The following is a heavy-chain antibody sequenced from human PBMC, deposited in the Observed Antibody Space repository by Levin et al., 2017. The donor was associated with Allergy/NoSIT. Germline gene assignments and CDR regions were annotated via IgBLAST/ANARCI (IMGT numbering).Heavy chain of an antibody. V-gene: IGHV3-21*01. CDR1: GFTFSSYS. Sequence: SCAASGFTFSSYSMNWVRQAPGKGLEWVSSISSSSSYIYYADSVKGRFTISRDNAKNSLYLQMNSLRAEDTAVYYCARDSSYYDSSGYYTTFDYWGQGTLVTVSS. CDR3: ARDSSYYDSSGYYTTFDY. CDR2: ISSSSSYI. J-gene: IGHJ4*02. D-gene: IGHD3-22*01.